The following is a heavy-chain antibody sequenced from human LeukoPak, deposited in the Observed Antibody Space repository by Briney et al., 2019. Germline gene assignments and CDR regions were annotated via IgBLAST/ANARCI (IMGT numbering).Heavy chain of an antibody. CDR3: ARGSTSWRALRRSWFDP. CDR2: IYYSGST. CDR1: GGSISTTSYY. Sequence: SETLSLTCTVSGGSISTTSYYWGWIRQPPGKGLEWIGSIYYSGSTYYNPPLKSRVTISVDTSKNQFSLKLSSVTAADTAVYYCARGSTSWRALRRSWFDPWGQGTLVTVSS. V-gene: IGHV4-39*07. J-gene: IGHJ5*02. D-gene: IGHD2-2*01.